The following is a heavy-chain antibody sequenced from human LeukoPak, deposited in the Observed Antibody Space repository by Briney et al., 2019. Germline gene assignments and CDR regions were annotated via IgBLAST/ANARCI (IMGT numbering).Heavy chain of an antibody. CDR1: GGSISSGSYY. J-gene: IGHJ4*02. D-gene: IGHD3-16*01. V-gene: IGHV4-39*07. CDR3: ARGSWGFDY. CDR2: INHSGST. Sequence: PSETLSLTCTVSGGSISSGSYYWSWIRQPPGKGLEWIGEINHSGSTNYNPSLKSRVTISVDTSKNQFSLKLSSVTAADTAVYYCARGSWGFDYWGQGTLVTVSS.